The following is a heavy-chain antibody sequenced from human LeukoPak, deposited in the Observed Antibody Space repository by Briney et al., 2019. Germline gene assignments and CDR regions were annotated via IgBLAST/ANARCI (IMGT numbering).Heavy chain of an antibody. J-gene: IGHJ3*02. Sequence: GGSLRLSCAASGFTFSSYSMNWVRQAPGKGLEWVSSISSSSSYIYYADSVKGRFTISRVNAKNSLYLQMNSLRAEDTAVYYCARAGITIFGVGSRGAFDIWGQGTMVTVSS. V-gene: IGHV3-21*01. CDR3: ARAGITIFGVGSRGAFDI. CDR1: GFTFSSYS. D-gene: IGHD3-3*01. CDR2: ISSSSSYI.